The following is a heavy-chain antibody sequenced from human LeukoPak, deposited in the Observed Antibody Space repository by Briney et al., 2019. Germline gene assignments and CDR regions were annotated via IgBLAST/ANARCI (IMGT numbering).Heavy chain of an antibody. CDR2: INTNTGNP. Sequence: GASVKVSCKASGYTFTSYAMNWVRQAPGQGLEWMGRINTNTGNPTYAQGFTGRFVFSLDTSVSTAYLQISSLKAEDTAVYYCARLGGPILWFGELLSPDYYFDYWGQGTLVTVSS. CDR3: ARLGGPILWFGELLSPDYYFDY. CDR1: GYTFTSYA. J-gene: IGHJ4*02. V-gene: IGHV7-4-1*02. D-gene: IGHD3-10*01.